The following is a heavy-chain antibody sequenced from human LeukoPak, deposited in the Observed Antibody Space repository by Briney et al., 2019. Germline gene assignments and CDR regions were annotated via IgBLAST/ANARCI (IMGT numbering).Heavy chain of an antibody. V-gene: IGHV3-23*01. CDR2: ISGSGGST. J-gene: IGHJ4*02. Sequence: GGSLRLSCAASGFTFSSYAMGWVRQAPGKGLEWVSAISGSGGSTYYADSVKGRFTISRDNSKNTLYLQMNSLRAEDTAVYYCANSRYNWNYGDYWGQGTLVTVSS. CDR1: GFTFSSYA. CDR3: ANSRYNWNYGDY. D-gene: IGHD1-7*01.